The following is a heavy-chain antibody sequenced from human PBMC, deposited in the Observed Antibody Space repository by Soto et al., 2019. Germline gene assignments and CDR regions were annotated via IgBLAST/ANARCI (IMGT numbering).Heavy chain of an antibody. CDR3: ARVPSPFDYYYAMDV. CDR2: VFSSGTT. CDR1: GDSISSGNKY. J-gene: IGHJ6*02. D-gene: IGHD3-16*01. V-gene: IGHV4-30-4*01. Sequence: SKTLSLTCTVSGDSISSGNKYWSWIRQPPGKGLEWIGYVFSSGTTYYNPSLKGRVSTSLDASENQFSLKFASVTDADSAVYYCARVPSPFDYYYAMDVWGQGTTVTVSS.